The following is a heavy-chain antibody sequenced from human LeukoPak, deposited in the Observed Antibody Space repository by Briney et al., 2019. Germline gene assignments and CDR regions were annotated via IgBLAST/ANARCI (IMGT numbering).Heavy chain of an antibody. J-gene: IGHJ4*02. CDR3: ASGVSASRY. Sequence: PGGSLRLSCAASGFTFSSYGMHWVRQAPGKGLEWVAFIRYDGSNKYYADSVKGRFTISRDNVKKSLYLQMNSLRVEDTAVYYCASGVSASRYWGQGTLVTVSS. CDR1: GFTFSSYG. CDR2: IRYDGSNK. V-gene: IGHV3-30*02. D-gene: IGHD5-12*01.